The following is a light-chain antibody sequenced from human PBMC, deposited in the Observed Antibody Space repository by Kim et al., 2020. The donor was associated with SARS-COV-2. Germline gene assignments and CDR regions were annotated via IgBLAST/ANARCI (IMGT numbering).Light chain of an antibody. Sequence: DIQMTQSPSSLSASVDRVTITCRASQGINIWLAWYQQKPEKAPKSLISAASSLQSGVPSRFSGSGSGTDFTLTITSLQPEDFATYYCQQYYAYPITFGQGTRLEIK. CDR3: QQYYAYPIT. J-gene: IGKJ5*01. V-gene: IGKV1D-16*01. CDR2: AAS. CDR1: QGINIW.